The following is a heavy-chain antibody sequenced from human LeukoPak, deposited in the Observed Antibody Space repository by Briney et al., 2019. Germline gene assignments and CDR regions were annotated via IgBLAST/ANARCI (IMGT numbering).Heavy chain of an antibody. D-gene: IGHD4-17*01. CDR3: AKGIGDYGAPFDY. V-gene: IGHV3-23*01. Sequence: GGSLRLSCAASGFTFSSYAMTWVRQAPGKGLEWVSSIGTHGTTTYYADSVKGRFIISRDDSKNTLYLQMNSLRAEDTAVYYCAKGIGDYGAPFDYWGQGTLVTVSS. J-gene: IGHJ4*02. CDR1: GFTFSSYA. CDR2: IGTHGTTT.